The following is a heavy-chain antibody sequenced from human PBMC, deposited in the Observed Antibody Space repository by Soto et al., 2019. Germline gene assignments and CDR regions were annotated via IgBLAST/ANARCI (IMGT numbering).Heavy chain of an antibody. J-gene: IGHJ4*02. Sequence: SETLSLTCTVSSGPISTYYWSWIWQPAGKGLEWIGRIYSSGSTLYNPSLKSRVTMSVDTSKNQISLKLSSVTAADTAVYYCAGGAAADYFDYWGQGTLVTVSS. CDR3: AGGAAADYFDY. D-gene: IGHD6-13*01. CDR2: IYSSGST. V-gene: IGHV4-4*07. CDR1: SGPISTYY.